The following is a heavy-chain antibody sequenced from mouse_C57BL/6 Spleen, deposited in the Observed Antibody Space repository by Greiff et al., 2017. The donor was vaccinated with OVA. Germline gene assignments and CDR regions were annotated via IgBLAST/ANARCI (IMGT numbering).Heavy chain of an antibody. Sequence: EVQLQESGPGLVKPSQSLSLTCSVTGYSITSGYYWNWIRQFPGNKLEWMGYISYDGSNNYNPSLKNRISITRDTSKNQFFLKLNSVTTVDTATYYCARGYSNYFDYWGQGTTLTVSS. V-gene: IGHV3-6*01. CDR3: ARGYSNYFDY. CDR2: ISYDGSN. CDR1: GYSITSGYY. J-gene: IGHJ2*01. D-gene: IGHD2-5*01.